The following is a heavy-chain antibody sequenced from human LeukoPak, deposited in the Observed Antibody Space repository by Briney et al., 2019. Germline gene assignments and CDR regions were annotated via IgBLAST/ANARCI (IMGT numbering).Heavy chain of an antibody. CDR3: AREGDPSGMHV. CDR2: IYYSGST. V-gene: IGHV4-59*12. D-gene: IGHD3-10*01. Sequence: SETLSLTCTVSGGSISSYYWSWIRQPPGKGLEWIGYIYYSGSTNYNPSLKSRVTISVDTSKNQFSLKLSSVTAADTAVYYCAREGDPSGMHVWGQGTTVTVSS. CDR1: GGSISSYY. J-gene: IGHJ6*02.